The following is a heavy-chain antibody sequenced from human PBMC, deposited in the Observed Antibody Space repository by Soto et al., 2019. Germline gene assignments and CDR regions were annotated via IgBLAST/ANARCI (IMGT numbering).Heavy chain of an antibody. CDR1: GFTFSRYG. J-gene: IGHJ6*02. D-gene: IGHD3-3*01. V-gene: IGHV3-30*18. CDR3: AKDVLRFLEWLAFYGMDV. Sequence: GSLRLSCAASGFTFSRYGMHWVRQAPGKGLEWVAVISYDGSNKYYADSVKGRFTISRDNSKNTLYLQMNSLRAEDTAVYYCAKDVLRFLEWLAFYGMDVWGQGT. CDR2: ISYDGSNK.